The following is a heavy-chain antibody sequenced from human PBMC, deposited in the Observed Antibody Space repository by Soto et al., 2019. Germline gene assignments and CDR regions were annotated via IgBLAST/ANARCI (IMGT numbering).Heavy chain of an antibody. Sequence: GPTLVNPTQSLTLPCTLSGFSLTTDGVGEGWVRQPPGEALEGLALIYWDDDERYSPSLKTRLTITKDTSKHQVLLIMTNMDPVDSATYYCARSRTLITEDDHVGDFDYWGQGNLVTVSS. D-gene: IGHD3-10*01. V-gene: IGHV2-5*02. CDR2: IYWDDDE. CDR3: ARSRTLITEDDHVGDFDY. J-gene: IGHJ4*02. CDR1: GFSLTTDGVG.